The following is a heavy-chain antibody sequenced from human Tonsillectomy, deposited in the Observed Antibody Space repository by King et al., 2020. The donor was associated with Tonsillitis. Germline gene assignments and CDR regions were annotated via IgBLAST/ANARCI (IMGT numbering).Heavy chain of an antibody. CDR2: IRNNAYSYPT. CDR1: GFTFSDHY. J-gene: IGHJ6*03. CDR3: ARSWRFLEWVQPQEIFYYYYYMDV. D-gene: IGHD3-3*01. Sequence: EVQLVESGGGFVQPGGSLRLSCSASGFTFSDHYMDWVRQAPGKGLEWFGRIRNNAYSYPTEYASSVKGRFTISRDDSKSSLYLQIHSLKTEDTAVYYCARSWRFLEWVQPQEIFYYYYYMDVWGKGTTVTVSS. V-gene: IGHV3-72*01.